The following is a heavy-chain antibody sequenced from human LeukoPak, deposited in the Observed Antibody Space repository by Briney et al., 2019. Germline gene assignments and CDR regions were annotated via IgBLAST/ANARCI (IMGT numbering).Heavy chain of an antibody. V-gene: IGHV1-46*01. D-gene: IGHD6-13*01. CDR2: INPGGGTT. Sequence: ASVKVSCKASGYAFTHYYMHWVRQAPGQGLEWMGIINPGGGTTGYAQSFQGRVTMTSDTSTSTIYMELSSLRSEDTAVYYCARDGPGYTSSSTDYMDVWGKGTTVTVSS. CDR1: GYAFTHYY. J-gene: IGHJ6*03. CDR3: ARDGPGYTSSSTDYMDV.